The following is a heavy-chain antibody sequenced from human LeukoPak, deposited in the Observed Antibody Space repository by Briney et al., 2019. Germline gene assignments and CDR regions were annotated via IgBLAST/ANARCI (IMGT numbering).Heavy chain of an antibody. J-gene: IGHJ4*02. V-gene: IGHV4-4*07. D-gene: IGHD1-26*01. CDR2: LHISGNT. CDR1: GGSISANH. CDR3: ARDPLRSSFDL. Sequence: PSETLSLTCTVSGGSISANHWVWIRQPAGKGLEWIGRLHISGNTNYNPSLKSRVTISLDTSKNQFSLRMTSATAADTAVYFCARDPLRSSFDLWGQGILVSVSP.